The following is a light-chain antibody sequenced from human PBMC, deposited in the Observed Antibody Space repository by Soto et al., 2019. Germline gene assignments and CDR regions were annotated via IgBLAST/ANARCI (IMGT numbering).Light chain of an antibody. CDR3: SSYTTSNTRQIV. Sequence: QSALTQPASVSGSPGQSITISCTGTSSDVGGYNYVSWYQHHPGKAPKLMIFDVSNRPSGVSNRFSGSKSGNTASLTISGLQPEDEADYYFSSYTTSNTRQIVFGTGTKPTVL. J-gene: IGLJ1*01. CDR1: SSDVGGYNY. V-gene: IGLV2-14*03. CDR2: DVS.